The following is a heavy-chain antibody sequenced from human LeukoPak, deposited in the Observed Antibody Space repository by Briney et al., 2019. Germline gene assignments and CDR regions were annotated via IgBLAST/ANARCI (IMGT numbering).Heavy chain of an antibody. V-gene: IGHV3-48*04. J-gene: IGHJ3*02. Sequence: GGSLRLSCAASGFTFSSYSMNWVRQAPGKGLDWVSYISSSSSTIYCADSVKGRFTISRDNAKNSLYLQMNSLRAEDTAVYYCARVLRVVVIKGDAFDIWGQGTMVTVSS. D-gene: IGHD3-22*01. CDR1: GFTFSSYS. CDR3: ARVLRVVVIKGDAFDI. CDR2: ISSSSSTI.